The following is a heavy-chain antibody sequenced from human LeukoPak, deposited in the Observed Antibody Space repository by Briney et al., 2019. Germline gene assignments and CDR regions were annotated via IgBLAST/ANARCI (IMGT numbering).Heavy chain of an antibody. CDR3: ARSQQLGSFDP. D-gene: IGHD6-6*01. CDR2: FGAGDGRT. Sequence: GGSLRLSCAGSGFTFSSYAMSWVRQAPGKALEWVSAFGAGDGRTYYADSVKGRFTISIDNSKNPLFLQMNSLRAEDTAVYYCARSQQLGSFDPWGQGTLVTVSS. J-gene: IGHJ5*02. V-gene: IGHV3-23*01. CDR1: GFTFSSYA.